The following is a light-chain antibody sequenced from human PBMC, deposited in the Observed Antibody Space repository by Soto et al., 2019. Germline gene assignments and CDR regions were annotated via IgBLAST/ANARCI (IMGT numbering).Light chain of an antibody. J-gene: IGLJ3*02. V-gene: IGLV2-14*01. CDR2: EVS. Sequence: QSALTQPASVSGSPGQSITISCTGSSSDIGFYNYVSWYQQHPGKAPKLMIYEVSNRPSGVSNRFSASKSDNTASLTISGLQAEDEADYYCSSYTSSNTWVFGGGTKLTVL. CDR3: SSYTSSNTWV. CDR1: SSDIGFYNY.